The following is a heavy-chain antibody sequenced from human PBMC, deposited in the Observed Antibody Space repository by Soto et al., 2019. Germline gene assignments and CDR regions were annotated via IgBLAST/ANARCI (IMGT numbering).Heavy chain of an antibody. CDR2: IDYSGST. V-gene: IGHV4-31*03. D-gene: IGHD5-12*01. CDR3: ARANGDGYNSLDY. Sequence: QVQLQESGPGLVKPSQTLSLTCTVSGCSISSGGYYWSWIRQHPGKGLAWTGYIDYSGSTYYNPSLNSRVTISVDTSKNQFSLKLSSVTAADTAVYYCARANGDGYNSLDYWGQGTLVTVSS. CDR1: GCSISSGGYY. J-gene: IGHJ4*02.